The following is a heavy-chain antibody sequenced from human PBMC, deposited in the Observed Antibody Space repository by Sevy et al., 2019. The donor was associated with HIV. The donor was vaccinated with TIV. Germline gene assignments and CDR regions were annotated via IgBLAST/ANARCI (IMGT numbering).Heavy chain of an antibody. Sequence: GGSLRLSCTVSGFIFSNFAMHWVRQAPGKGLEWVAHTSYDGSHKYYADSVKGRFTVSRGNSRNILSLEMNSLRRDDTAVYYCARGENDDEFFQYWGQGTLVTVSS. V-gene: IGHV3-30*04. CDR1: GFIFSNFA. J-gene: IGHJ1*01. CDR2: TSYDGSHK. D-gene: IGHD1-26*01. CDR3: ARGENDDEFFQY.